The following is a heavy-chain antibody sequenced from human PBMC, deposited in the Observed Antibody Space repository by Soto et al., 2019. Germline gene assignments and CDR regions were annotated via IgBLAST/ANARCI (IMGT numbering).Heavy chain of an antibody. CDR2: ISWNSGTI. V-gene: IGHV3-9*01. CDR3: AKDMAASRWGY. J-gene: IGHJ4*02. CDR1: GFTFADYA. D-gene: IGHD7-27*01. Sequence: EVQLVESGGGLVQPGRSLRLSCAASGFTFADYAMHWVRQAPGKGLEWVSGISWNSGTIAYADSVKGRFTISRDNAKNYLYLQMNSLRAEDTALYYCAKDMAASRWGYWGQGTLVTVSS.